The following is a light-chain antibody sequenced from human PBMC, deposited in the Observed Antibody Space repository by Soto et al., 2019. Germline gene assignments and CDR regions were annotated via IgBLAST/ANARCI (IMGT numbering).Light chain of an antibody. V-gene: IGKV4-1*01. Sequence: DIVMTQSPDSLAVSLGERATINCKSSQSVLYSSNNKNYLAWYQQKPGKPPKLLIYWASTRESGVPDRFSGSGSGTDFTLTIGSLQAEDVAVYYCQQYYSTPPTFGQGTKLEIK. CDR2: WAS. CDR1: QSVLYSSNNKNY. J-gene: IGKJ2*01. CDR3: QQYYSTPPT.